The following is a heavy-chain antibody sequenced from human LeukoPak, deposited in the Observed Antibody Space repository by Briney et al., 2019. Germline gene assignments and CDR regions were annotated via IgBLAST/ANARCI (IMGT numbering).Heavy chain of an antibody. Sequence: PGGSLRLSCAASGFTFSSYWMSWVRQAPGKGLEWVANIKQDGSEKYYVDSVKGRFTISRDNAKNSLYLQMNSLRAEDTAVYYCARDTWELPYNWFDPWGQGTLVTVSS. J-gene: IGHJ5*02. CDR1: GFTFSSYW. CDR3: ARDTWELPYNWFDP. D-gene: IGHD1-26*01. V-gene: IGHV3-7*01. CDR2: IKQDGSEK.